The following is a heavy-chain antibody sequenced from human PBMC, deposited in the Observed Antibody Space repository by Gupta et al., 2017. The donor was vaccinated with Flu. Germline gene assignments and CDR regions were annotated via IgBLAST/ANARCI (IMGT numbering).Heavy chain of an antibody. Sequence: EVQLVESGGGLIQPGGSLRLSCAASGFTVSNTYMTWVRQAPGKGLEWVSLIYSGGSTYYIDSVQGRFTISRDNSKNTLYLQMKSLRAEDTAVYYCARVGSSIAPRPAAFDIWGQGTMVTVSS. CDR1: GFTVSNTY. CDR2: IYSGGST. J-gene: IGHJ3*02. D-gene: IGHD6-6*01. V-gene: IGHV3-53*01. CDR3: ARVGSSIAPRPAAFDI.